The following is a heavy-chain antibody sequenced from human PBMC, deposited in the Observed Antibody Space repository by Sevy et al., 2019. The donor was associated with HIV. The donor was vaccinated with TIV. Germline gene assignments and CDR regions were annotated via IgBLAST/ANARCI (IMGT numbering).Heavy chain of an antibody. Sequence: GGSLRLSCAASGFTFSSYSMNWVRQAPGKGLEWVSSISSSSSYIYYADSVKGRFTISRDNAKNSLYLQMNSLRAEDTAVYYCARVFDFWSGYFFDYYGMDVWGQGTTVTVSS. CDR3: ARVFDFWSGYFFDYYGMDV. CDR1: GFTFSSYS. J-gene: IGHJ6*02. CDR2: ISSSSSYI. V-gene: IGHV3-21*01. D-gene: IGHD3-3*01.